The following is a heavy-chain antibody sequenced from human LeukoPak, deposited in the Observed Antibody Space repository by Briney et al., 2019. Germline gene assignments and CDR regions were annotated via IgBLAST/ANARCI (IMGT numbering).Heavy chain of an antibody. V-gene: IGHV4-59*01. J-gene: IGHJ5*02. Sequence: SETLSLTCTVSGGSISSYYWSWIRQLPGKGLEWIGYIYYSGSTNYNPSLKSRVTISVDTFKNQFSLKLSSVTAADTAVYYCARSYYYDSRWFDPWGQGTLVTVSS. D-gene: IGHD3-22*01. CDR3: ARSYYYDSRWFDP. CDR2: IYYSGST. CDR1: GGSISSYY.